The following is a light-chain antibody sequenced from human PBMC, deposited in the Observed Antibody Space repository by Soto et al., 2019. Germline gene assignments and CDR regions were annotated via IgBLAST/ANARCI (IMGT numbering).Light chain of an antibody. V-gene: IGKV3-20*01. CDR1: QSVSSSY. CDR2: GAS. CDR3: QQYGSSPRT. Sequence: TLSLSPGERATLSCRASQSVSSSYLAWYQQKPGQAPRLLIYGASSRATGIPDRFSGSGSGTDFTLTISRLEPEDFAVYYCQQYGSSPRTFGQGTKVDIK. J-gene: IGKJ1*01.